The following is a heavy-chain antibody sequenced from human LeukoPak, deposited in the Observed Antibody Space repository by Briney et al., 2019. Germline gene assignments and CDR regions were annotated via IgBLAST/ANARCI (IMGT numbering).Heavy chain of an antibody. Sequence: ASETLSLTCTVSGGSISSYFWTWIRQPAGMGLEWIGRIYTSGSTNYNPSLKSRVTISVDTSKNQFSLKLSSVTAADTAVYYCARSARGGAGYFDYWGQGTLVTVSS. CDR2: IYTSGST. J-gene: IGHJ4*02. D-gene: IGHD3-16*01. CDR3: ARSARGGAGYFDY. V-gene: IGHV4-4*07. CDR1: GGSISSYF.